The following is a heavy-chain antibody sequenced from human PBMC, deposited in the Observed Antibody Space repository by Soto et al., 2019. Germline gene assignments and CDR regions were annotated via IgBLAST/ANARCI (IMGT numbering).Heavy chain of an antibody. Sequence: QVQLVESGGGVVQPGRSLRLSCAASGFTFSSYAMHWVRQAPGKGLEWVAGISYDGSNKYYADSVKGRFTISRDNSKNTLYLQMTSLRAEDTAVYYCARDSLIAVAGTVDYWGQGTLVTVSS. J-gene: IGHJ4*02. CDR3: ARDSLIAVAGTVDY. V-gene: IGHV3-30-3*01. CDR2: ISYDGSNK. CDR1: GFTFSSYA. D-gene: IGHD6-19*01.